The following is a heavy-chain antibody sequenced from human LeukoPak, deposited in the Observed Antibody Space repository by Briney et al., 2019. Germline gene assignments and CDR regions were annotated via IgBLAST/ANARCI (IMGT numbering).Heavy chain of an antibody. D-gene: IGHD3-22*01. J-gene: IGHJ4*02. CDR1: GFTFSTYS. Sequence: PVGSLRLSCAPSGFTFSTYSMNWVRQAPGKGLEWVSSISSGSSFIYYADSVKGRFTISRDNAKNSLFLQMNSLRAEDTAVYYCARESSGYFYWGQGTLVTVSS. CDR3: ARESSGYFY. V-gene: IGHV3-21*01. CDR2: ISSGSSFI.